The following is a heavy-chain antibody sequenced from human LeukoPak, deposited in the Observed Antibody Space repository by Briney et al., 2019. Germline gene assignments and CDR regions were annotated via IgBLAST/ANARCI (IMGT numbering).Heavy chain of an antibody. V-gene: IGHV4-4*09. CDR3: VQTTGWPGFDY. CDR1: GAPISRFY. Sequence: PETLSLICTTSGAPISRFYWNWVRQPPGKGLEWIGNIYSGVPTFFNPSLKSRVTLSVDTSKTQFSLQLASVTAADTAVYYCVQTTGWPGFDYWGRGILVTVSS. J-gene: IGHJ4*02. D-gene: IGHD6-19*01. CDR2: IYSGVPT.